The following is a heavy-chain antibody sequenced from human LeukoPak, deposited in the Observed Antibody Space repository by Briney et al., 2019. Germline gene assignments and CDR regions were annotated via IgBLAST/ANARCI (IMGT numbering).Heavy chain of an antibody. V-gene: IGHV3-7*04. D-gene: IGHD3-3*01. CDR2: INLGGTEK. CDR1: AVPPSGSW. CDR3: TRAVSRDYYKHYFDS. J-gene: IGHJ4*02. Sequence: GGSLRLSCADSAVPPSGSWMGWVRQPPGKGLEWVATINLGGTEKFYVESVKGRFTIFTDNAKKSVYLRMNNVRVEDTAVYYCTRAVSRDYYKHYFDSWGQGTLVTVSS.